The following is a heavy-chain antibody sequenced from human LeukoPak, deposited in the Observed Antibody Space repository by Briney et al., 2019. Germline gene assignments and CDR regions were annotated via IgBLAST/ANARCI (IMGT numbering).Heavy chain of an antibody. J-gene: IGHJ4*02. CDR3: TRGRRYSGYGRLFDY. CDR2: TNPNSGGT. CDR1: GYTFTGYY. V-gene: IGHV1-2*02. Sequence: GASVKVSCKASGYTFTGYYMHWVRQAPGQGLEWMGWTNPNSGGTNYGQKFQGRVTLTRDTSISTAYMELSRLISDDTAVYYCTRGRRYSGYGRLFDYWGQGTLVTVSS. D-gene: IGHD5-12*01.